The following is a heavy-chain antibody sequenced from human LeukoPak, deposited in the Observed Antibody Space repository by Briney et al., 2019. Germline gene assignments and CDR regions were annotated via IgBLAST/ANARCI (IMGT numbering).Heavy chain of an antibody. CDR2: IKQDGSEK. CDR1: GFTFSSYW. D-gene: IGHD3-22*01. Sequence: PGGSLRLSCAASGFTFSSYWMSWVRQAPGKGREWVANIKQDGSEKYYVDSVRGRFTISRDNAKNSLYLQMNSLRAEDTAVYYCARDGYSVYYFDYWGQGTLVTVSS. J-gene: IGHJ4*02. V-gene: IGHV3-7*01. CDR3: ARDGYSVYYFDY.